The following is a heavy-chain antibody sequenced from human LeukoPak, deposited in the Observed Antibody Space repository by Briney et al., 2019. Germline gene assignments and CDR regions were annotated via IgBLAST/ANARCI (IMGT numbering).Heavy chain of an antibody. J-gene: IGHJ4*02. CDR3: ARLGYCSGGSCYYFDY. D-gene: IGHD2-15*01. Sequence: SETLSLTGTVSGGSISSYYWSWIGQPPGKGREGFGYIYYSGSTNYNPSLKSRVTITVDTSKNQFSLKLSSVTAADTAVYYCARLGYCSGGSCYYFDYWGQGTLVTVSS. CDR2: IYYSGST. V-gene: IGHV4-59*08. CDR1: GGSISSYY.